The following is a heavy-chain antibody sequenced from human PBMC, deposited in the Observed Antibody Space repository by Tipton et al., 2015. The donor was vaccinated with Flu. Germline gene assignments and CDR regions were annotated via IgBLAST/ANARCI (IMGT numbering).Heavy chain of an antibody. CDR2: IYSGGST. Sequence: SLRLSCAASGFTVSTNYMSWVRQAPGKGLEWVSVIYSGGSTYYADSVKDRFTISRDNSKNTLYLQMNSLRVEDTAVYYCARDVVVVTATVDYWGQGTLVTVSS. CDR1: GFTVSTNY. J-gene: IGHJ4*02. V-gene: IGHV3-66*01. CDR3: ARDVVVVTATVDY. D-gene: IGHD2-15*01.